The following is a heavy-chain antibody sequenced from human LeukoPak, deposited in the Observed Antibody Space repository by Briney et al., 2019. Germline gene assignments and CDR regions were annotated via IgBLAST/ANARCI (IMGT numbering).Heavy chain of an antibody. CDR3: AKDFDGSPSGWDDY. D-gene: IGHD6-19*01. J-gene: IGHJ4*02. CDR1: GFTFSSYA. Sequence: PGGSLRLSCAASGFTFSSYAMTWARQAPGKGLEWVSSISGSGGSTYYADSVKGRFTISRDNSKNTLYLQMNSLRAEDTAVYYCAKDFDGSPSGWDDYWGQGTLVTVSS. CDR2: ISGSGGST. V-gene: IGHV3-23*01.